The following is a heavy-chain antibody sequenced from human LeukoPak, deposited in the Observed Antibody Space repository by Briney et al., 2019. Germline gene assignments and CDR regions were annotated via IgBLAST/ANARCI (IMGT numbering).Heavy chain of an antibody. CDR3: ARDVEQWLVRVYYFDY. J-gene: IGHJ4*02. Sequence: GGSLRLSCATCGFTLSSYSMNWVRQAPGKGLEWISYISSGSTTIYYADSVKGRFTISRDNAKNSLYLQMNSLRAEDTAVYYCARDVEQWLVRVYYFDYWGQGTLVTVSS. D-gene: IGHD6-19*01. CDR1: GFTLSSYS. CDR2: ISSGSTTI. V-gene: IGHV3-48*01.